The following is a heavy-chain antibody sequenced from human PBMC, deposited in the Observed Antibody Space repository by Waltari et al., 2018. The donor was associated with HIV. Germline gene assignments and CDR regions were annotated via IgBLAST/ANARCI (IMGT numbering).Heavy chain of an antibody. Sequence: QVQLVHSGAEVKKPGSSVKVSCKASGGTFSSYTISWVRQAPGQGLEWMGRIIPILGIANYAQKFQGRVTITADKSTSTAYMELSSLRSEDTAVYYCAREETNCSGGSCKAFDIWGQGTMVTVSS. CDR1: GGTFSSYT. CDR2: IIPILGIA. CDR3: AREETNCSGGSCKAFDI. D-gene: IGHD2-15*01. V-gene: IGHV1-69*04. J-gene: IGHJ3*02.